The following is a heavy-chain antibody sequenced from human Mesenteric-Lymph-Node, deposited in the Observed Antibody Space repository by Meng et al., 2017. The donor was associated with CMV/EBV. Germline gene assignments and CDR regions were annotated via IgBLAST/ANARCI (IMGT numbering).Heavy chain of an antibody. CDR3: ARDELADREGYYGMDV. V-gene: IGHV1-69*05. Sequence: SVKVSCKASGGTFSSYAISWVRQAPGQGLEWMGGIIPIFGTANYAQKFQGRVTITTDESTSTAYMKLSSLRSEDTAVYYCARDELADREGYYGMDVWGQGTTVTVSS. CDR1: GGTFSSYA. J-gene: IGHJ6*02. CDR2: IIPIFGTA. D-gene: IGHD6-6*01.